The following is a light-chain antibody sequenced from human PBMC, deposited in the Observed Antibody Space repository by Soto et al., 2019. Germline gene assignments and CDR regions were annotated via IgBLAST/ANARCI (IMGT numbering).Light chain of an antibody. Sequence: QSALTQPPYASGSPGQSVTTSCTGTSSDVGGYNYVSWYQQHPGKAPKLIIYEVTKRPSGVPDRFSGSKSGNTASLTVSGLQAEDEADYYCSSYSGTNNVVFGGGTKLTVL. CDR1: SSDVGGYNY. J-gene: IGLJ2*01. CDR2: EVT. V-gene: IGLV2-8*01. CDR3: SSYSGTNNVV.